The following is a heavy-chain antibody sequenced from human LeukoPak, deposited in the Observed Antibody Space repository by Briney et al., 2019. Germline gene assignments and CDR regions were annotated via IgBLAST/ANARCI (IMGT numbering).Heavy chain of an antibody. Sequence: SQTLSLTCTVSGGSISSGGYYWSWIRQHPGKGLEWIGYIYYSGSTYYNPSLKSRVTISVDTSKNQFSLKLSSVTAADTAVYYCARVDMIDHYFDYWGQGTLVTVSS. V-gene: IGHV4-31*03. J-gene: IGHJ4*02. CDR2: IYYSGST. CDR1: GGSISSGGYY. D-gene: IGHD3-22*01. CDR3: ARVDMIDHYFDY.